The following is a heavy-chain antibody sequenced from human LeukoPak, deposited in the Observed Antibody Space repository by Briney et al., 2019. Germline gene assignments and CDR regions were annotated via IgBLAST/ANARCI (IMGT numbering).Heavy chain of an antibody. J-gene: IGHJ4*02. D-gene: IGHD5-18*01. Sequence: GGSLRLSCAASGYSINNLYMSWVREGPGKGLEWGSVIYSGDRTYYADSVKGRFTISRDTSKNTVYLQMNSLRPEETAVYYCARDGEYSYGYGFDYWGQGTLVTVSS. V-gene: IGHV3-66*01. CDR3: ARDGEYSYGYGFDY. CDR2: IYSGDRT. CDR1: GYSINNLY.